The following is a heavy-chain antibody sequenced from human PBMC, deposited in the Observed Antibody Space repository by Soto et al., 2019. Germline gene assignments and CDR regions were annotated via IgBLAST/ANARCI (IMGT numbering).Heavy chain of an antibody. CDR1: GGSISSSSYY. V-gene: IGHV4-39*01. CDR2: IYYSGST. J-gene: IGHJ4*02. CDR3: ASPGPSGIVAPSGADY. D-gene: IGHD5-12*01. Sequence: QLQLQESGPGLVKPSETLSLTCTVSGGSISSSSYYWGWIRQPPGKGLEWIGSIYYSGSTYYNPSLKSRVTISVDTPPTRSSRKPSSLTAPDTAAYYCASPGPSGIVAPSGADYWGQGTLFTVSA.